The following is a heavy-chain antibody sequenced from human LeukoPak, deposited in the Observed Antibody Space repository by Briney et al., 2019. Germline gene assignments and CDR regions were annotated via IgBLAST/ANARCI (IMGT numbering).Heavy chain of an antibody. J-gene: IGHJ4*02. Sequence: GSLRLSCAASGFTFSSYGMHRVRQAPGKGLEGVAVISYDGSNKYYADSVKGRFTISRDNSKNTLYLQMNSLRAEDTAVYYCARDLSGVAGYTYGRGIDYWGQGTLVTVSS. CDR1: GFTFSSYG. V-gene: IGHV3-30*03. CDR2: ISYDGSNK. D-gene: IGHD5-18*01. CDR3: ARDLSGVAGYTYGRGIDY.